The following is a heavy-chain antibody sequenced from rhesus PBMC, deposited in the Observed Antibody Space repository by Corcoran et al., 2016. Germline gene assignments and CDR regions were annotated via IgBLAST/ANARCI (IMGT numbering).Heavy chain of an antibody. Sequence: QLQLQESGPGLVKPSETLSVTCAVSGGSISSSYWSWIRQAPGKGLEWVGYIYGSGSSTHYNPSLKSRVTLSVDTSKNQLSLKLSSVTAADTAVYYCARAPGVTAAALFDYWGQGVLVTVSS. D-gene: IGHD6-31*01. J-gene: IGHJ4*01. CDR2: IYGSGSST. CDR1: GGSISSSY. CDR3: ARAPGVTAAALFDY. V-gene: IGHV4-169*01.